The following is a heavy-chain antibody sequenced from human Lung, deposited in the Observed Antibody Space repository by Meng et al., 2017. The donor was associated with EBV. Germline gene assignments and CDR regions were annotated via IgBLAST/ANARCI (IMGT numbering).Heavy chain of an antibody. J-gene: IGHJ4*02. V-gene: IGHV4-61*01. CDR3: AREVAPATTGENFDY. CDR1: GGSVTSHSYY. CDR2: IYSSGSTKYNT. D-gene: IGHD2-2*01. Sequence: QVQRRRSAPELVTPCGTLSLTCTVVGGSVTSHSYYWSWIRQPPWNELEWIGNIYSSGSTKYNTNYNPSLKSRVTISVDTSKNQFSLTLKSVSAADTAVYYCAREVAPATTGENFDYWGQGTLVTVSS.